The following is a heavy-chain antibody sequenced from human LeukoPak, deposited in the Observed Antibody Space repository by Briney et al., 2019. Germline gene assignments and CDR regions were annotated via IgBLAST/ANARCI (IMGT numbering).Heavy chain of an antibody. CDR3: ARAPITSPFYFGY. V-gene: IGHV3-20*04. Sequence: GGSLRLSCTASGFAFDEHGISWVRQVPGKGLEWVSGINWSGGSTGYADPLRGRFTISRDNAKNSLYLQMDSLRAEDTALYYCARAPITSPFYFGYWGQGTLVTVSS. CDR2: INWSGGST. J-gene: IGHJ4*02. D-gene: IGHD2-2*01. CDR1: GFAFDEHG.